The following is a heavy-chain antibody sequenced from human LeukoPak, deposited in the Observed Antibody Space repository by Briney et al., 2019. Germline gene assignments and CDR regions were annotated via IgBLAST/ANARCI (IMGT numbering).Heavy chain of an antibody. J-gene: IGHJ4*02. CDR3: AKDTDDYYDSSGYLFDY. CDR1: GFTFSSYA. V-gene: IGHV3-23*01. D-gene: IGHD3-22*01. CDR2: LSGPAFST. Sequence: GGSLRLSCAASGFTFSSYAMSWVRQAPGKGLEWVSGLSGPAFSTYYADSVKGRFTISRDNSKNSLYLQMNSLRAEDTALYYCAKDTDDYYDSSGYLFDYWGQGTLVTVSS.